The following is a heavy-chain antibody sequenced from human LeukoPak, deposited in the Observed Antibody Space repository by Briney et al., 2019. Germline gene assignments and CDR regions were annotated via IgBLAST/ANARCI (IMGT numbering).Heavy chain of an antibody. CDR1: GFTFSSYA. D-gene: IGHD1-26*01. J-gene: IGHJ4*02. CDR3: AKAPFSGNYFMCDY. Sequence: GGSLRLSCAASGFTFSSYAMSWVRQAPGKGLEWVSSISASGGSTYYADSVKGRFTISRDNSKTTLYLQMNSLRAEDTAVYYCAKAPFSGNYFMCDYWGQGSLVTVSS. V-gene: IGHV3-23*01. CDR2: ISASGGST.